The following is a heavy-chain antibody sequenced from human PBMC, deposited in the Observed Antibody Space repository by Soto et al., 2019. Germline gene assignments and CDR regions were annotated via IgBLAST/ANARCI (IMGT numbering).Heavy chain of an antibody. D-gene: IGHD2-2*01. J-gene: IGHJ6*02. CDR1: GYSVTSYW. CDR3: ASSPRGYCSSTSCRELGNYYGMDV. Sequence: GESVKISCKGSGYSVTSYWRSWVRQMPGKGLEWMGRIDPSDSYTNYSPSFQGHVTISADKSISTAYLQWSSLKASDTAMYYCASSPRGYCSSTSCRELGNYYGMDVWGQGTTVTVSS. CDR2: IDPSDSYT. V-gene: IGHV5-10-1*01.